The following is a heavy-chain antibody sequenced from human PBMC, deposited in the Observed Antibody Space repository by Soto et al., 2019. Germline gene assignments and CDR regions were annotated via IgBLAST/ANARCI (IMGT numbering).Heavy chain of an antibody. J-gene: IGHJ4*02. D-gene: IGHD4-17*01. Sequence: PGGSLRLSCAASGFTFSSYGMHWVRQAPGKGLEWVAVISYDGSNKYYADSVKGRFTISRDNSKNTLYLQMNSLRAEDTAVYYCAKDRWPLTTVVTLFDYWGQGTLVTVSS. CDR1: GFTFSSYG. V-gene: IGHV3-30*18. CDR2: ISYDGSNK. CDR3: AKDRWPLTTVVTLFDY.